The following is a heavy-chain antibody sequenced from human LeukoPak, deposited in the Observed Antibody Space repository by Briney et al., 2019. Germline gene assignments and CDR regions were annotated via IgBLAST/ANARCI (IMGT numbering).Heavy chain of an antibody. CDR2: ISGSGGST. CDR3: AKVRRATGGNYFDY. V-gene: IGHV3-23*01. J-gene: IGHJ4*02. Sequence: GGSLRLSCAASGFTFSSYAMSWVRQAPGKGLEWVSAISGSGGSTYYADSVKGRFTISRDNSKNTLYLQMNSLRAEDTAVYYCAKVRRATGGNYFDYWGQGTLVTVST. CDR1: GFTFSSYA. D-gene: IGHD7-27*01.